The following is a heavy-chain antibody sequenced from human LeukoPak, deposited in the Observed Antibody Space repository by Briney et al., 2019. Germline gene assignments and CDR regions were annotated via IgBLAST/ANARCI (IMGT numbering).Heavy chain of an antibody. CDR1: GFTVSSNY. CDR2: IYSGGST. CDR3: ARGGSPHTYYFDY. V-gene: IGHV3-53*01. J-gene: IGHJ4*02. Sequence: GGSLRLSCAASGFTVSSNYMSWVRQAPGKGLEWVSVIYSGGSTYYADSVKGRFTISRDNSKNTLYLQMNSLRAEDTAVYYCARGGSPHTYYFDYWGQGTLVTVSS.